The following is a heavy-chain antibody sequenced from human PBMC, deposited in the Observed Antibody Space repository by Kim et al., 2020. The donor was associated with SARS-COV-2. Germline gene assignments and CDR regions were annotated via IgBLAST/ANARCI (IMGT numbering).Heavy chain of an antibody. Sequence: SLRLSCAASGFTFSSYGMHWVRQAPGKGLEWVAVISYDGSNKYYADSVKGRFTISRDNSKNTLYLQMNSLRAEDTAVYYCAKERRDGSSWYPWGYFQH. CDR2: ISYDGSNK. V-gene: IGHV3-30*18. J-gene: IGHJ1*01. D-gene: IGHD6-13*01. CDR1: GFTFSSYG. CDR3: AKERRDGSSWYPWGYFQH.